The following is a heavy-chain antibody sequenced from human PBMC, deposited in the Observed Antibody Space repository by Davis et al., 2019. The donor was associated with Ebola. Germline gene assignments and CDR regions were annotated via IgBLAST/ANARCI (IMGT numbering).Heavy chain of an antibody. J-gene: IGHJ6*02. CDR2: TYYNSKWYN. CDR1: GDSVSISSGG. Sequence: HSQTLSLTCAVSGDSVSISSGGYNWIRQSPSRGLEWLGRTYYNSKWYNDYAASVKSRITVNPDTSKNQFSLLLNSVTPEDTAIYYCVRGWFRSGMDVWGQGTTVTVSS. D-gene: IGHD3-10*01. V-gene: IGHV6-1*01. CDR3: VRGWFRSGMDV.